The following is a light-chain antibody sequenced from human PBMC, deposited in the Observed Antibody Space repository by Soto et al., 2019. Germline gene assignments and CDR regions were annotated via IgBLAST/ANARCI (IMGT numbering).Light chain of an antibody. Sequence: SYKLTQPPSVSVSLGQTASITCSGDKLGDKYACWYQQKPGQSPVLVIYQDSKRPSGIPERFSGSNSGNTATLTISGTQAMDEADYYCQAWDSSTVVFGGGTKLTVL. CDR1: KLGDKY. J-gene: IGLJ2*01. V-gene: IGLV3-1*01. CDR3: QAWDSSTVV. CDR2: QDS.